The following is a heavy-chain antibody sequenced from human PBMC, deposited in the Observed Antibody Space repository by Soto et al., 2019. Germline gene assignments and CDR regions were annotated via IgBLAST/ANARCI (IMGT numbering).Heavy chain of an antibody. Sequence: EVQLLESGGGLVQPGGSLRLSCGGSGFTFNSYAMTWVRQAPGKGLEWVSAISGSGGSTYYANSVKGRFTISRDQSKDTLNLQMNILRAENTAIYYCAKDRHYGSGTYSDSYLDYWGQGTLVTVSS. V-gene: IGHV3-23*01. CDR1: GFTFNSYA. J-gene: IGHJ4*02. CDR2: ISGSGGST. D-gene: IGHD3-10*01. CDR3: AKDRHYGSGTYSDSYLDY.